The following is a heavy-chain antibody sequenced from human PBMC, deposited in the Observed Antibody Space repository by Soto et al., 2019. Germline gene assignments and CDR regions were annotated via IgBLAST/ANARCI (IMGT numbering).Heavy chain of an antibody. CDR2: IIPILGIA. V-gene: IGHV1-69*02. D-gene: IGHD2-2*02. CDR1: GGTFSSYT. J-gene: IGHJ4*02. Sequence: QVQLVQSGAEVKKPGSSVKVSCKASGGTFSSYTISWVRQAPGQGLEWMGRIIPILGIANYAQKFQDRVTITADNSTSTASMELRSLRSEDTAVYYCAMEYCSSTSCYRDYWGQGTLVTVSS. CDR3: AMEYCSSTSCYRDY.